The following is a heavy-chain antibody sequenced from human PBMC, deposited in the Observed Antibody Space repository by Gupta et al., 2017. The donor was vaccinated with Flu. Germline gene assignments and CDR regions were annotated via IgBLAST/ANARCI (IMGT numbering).Heavy chain of an antibody. V-gene: IGHV1-2*02. J-gene: IGHJ4*02. D-gene: IGHD2-15*01. CDR3: ARDFVVLVGDGDFDH. Sequence: IRGGRQARRGGVGGMGMNNANSGGTDYAPKFEGRVSITRETSINTAYMELSRLLFDDTAVYYCARDFVVLVGDGDFDHWGQGTLVTVSS. CDR2: NNANSGGT.